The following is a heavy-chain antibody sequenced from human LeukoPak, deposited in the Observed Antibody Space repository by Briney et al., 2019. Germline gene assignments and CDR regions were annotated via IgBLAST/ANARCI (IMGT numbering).Heavy chain of an antibody. CDR3: ARTYYYDSSGYYNWFGP. CDR2: MNPNSGNT. J-gene: IGHJ5*02. D-gene: IGHD3-22*01. Sequence: ASVKVSCKASGYTFTSYDIKWVRQATGQGLEWMGWMNPNSGNTGYAQKFQGRVTMTRNTSISTAYMELSSLRSEDTAVYYCARTYYYDSSGYYNWFGPWGQGTLVTVSS. CDR1: GYTFTSYD. V-gene: IGHV1-8*01.